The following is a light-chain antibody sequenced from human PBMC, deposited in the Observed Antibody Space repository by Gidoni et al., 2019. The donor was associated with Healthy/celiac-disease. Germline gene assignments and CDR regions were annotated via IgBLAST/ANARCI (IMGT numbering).Light chain of an antibody. CDR3: HQSSSLPHT. Sequence: EIVLTQYPDFQSVTPKEKVTITCRGSQSIGSSLHRYQQKPDQSPKLLIKYASQSFSGVPSRFRGSGSGTDFTLTINSLKAENAATYYCHQSSSLPHTFGQGTKLEIK. J-gene: IGKJ2*01. CDR1: QSIGSS. V-gene: IGKV6-21*01. CDR2: YAS.